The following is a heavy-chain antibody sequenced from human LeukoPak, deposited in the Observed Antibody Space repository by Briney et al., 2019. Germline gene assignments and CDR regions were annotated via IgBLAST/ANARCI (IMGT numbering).Heavy chain of an antibody. V-gene: IGHV3-21*01. J-gene: IGHJ4*02. Sequence: GGSLRLSCAASGFTFSSYNMNWVRQAPGKGLEWVSSISSSSSYIYYADSVKGRFTISRDNAKNSLYLQMNSLRVGDTAVYYCARAPTFSGWFDYWGQGTLVTVSS. CDR1: GFTFSSYN. CDR2: ISSSSSYI. CDR3: ARAPTFSGWFDY. D-gene: IGHD6-19*01.